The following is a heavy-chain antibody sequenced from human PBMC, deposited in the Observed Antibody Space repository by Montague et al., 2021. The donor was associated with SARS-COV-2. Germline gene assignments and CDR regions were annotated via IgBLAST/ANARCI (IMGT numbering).Heavy chain of an antibody. CDR3: ARGWNAMDV. Sequence: SLRLSCAASGFTFNTFWMHLFRQVPGKGLVWVSRIGTDGSSTSYSDSLKGRFTVTRDNAKNTLYLQMNSLRDDDTAAYHCARGWNAMDVWGQGTTVTVSS. CDR1: GFTFNTFW. D-gene: IGHD2-15*01. CDR2: IGTDGSST. V-gene: IGHV3-74*01. J-gene: IGHJ6*02.